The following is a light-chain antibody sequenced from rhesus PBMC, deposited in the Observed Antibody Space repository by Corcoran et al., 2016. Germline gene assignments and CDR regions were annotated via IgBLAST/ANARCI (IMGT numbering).Light chain of an antibody. J-gene: IGKJ4*01. CDR1: QSVSSS. Sequence: EIVMTQSPVTLSLSPGERATLSCRASQSVSSSLAWYQQKPGQAPKLLIYGASRRATGIPDRFSGSGSGTGFTLTISRLEPEDVGVYYCPRDYSWPLAFGGGTKVELK. V-gene: IGKV3-42*01. CDR2: GAS. CDR3: PRDYSWPLA.